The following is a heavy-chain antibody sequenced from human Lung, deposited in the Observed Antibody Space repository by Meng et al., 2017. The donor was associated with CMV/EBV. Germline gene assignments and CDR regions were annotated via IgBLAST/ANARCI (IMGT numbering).Heavy chain of an antibody. D-gene: IGHD3-3*01. CDR1: GGSFSGYY. J-gene: IGHJ4*02. Sequence: LXXAVYGGSFSGYYWSWIRQPPGEGREWIGEINHSGRTNYHTSLKTRYTISVDTSKNQFSLKPSSVTATDTGMYYCARGGFTYGFWGGYDFDYWGQGXLVTVSS. CDR2: INHSGRT. CDR3: ARGGFTYGFWGGYDFDY. V-gene: IGHV4-34*01.